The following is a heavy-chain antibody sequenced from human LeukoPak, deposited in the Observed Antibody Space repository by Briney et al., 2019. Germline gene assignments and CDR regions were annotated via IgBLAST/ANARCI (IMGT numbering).Heavy chain of an antibody. V-gene: IGHV5-51*01. Sequence: GESLKISCKGSGYSFTSYWIGWVRQMPGKGLEWMGIIYPGDSDTRYSPSFQGQVTISADKSISTAYLQWSSLKASDTAMYYCARHLTKKVGATTKCYFDYWGQGTLVTVSS. D-gene: IGHD1-26*01. J-gene: IGHJ4*02. CDR2: IYPGDSDT. CDR1: GYSFTSYW. CDR3: ARHLTKKVGATTKCYFDY.